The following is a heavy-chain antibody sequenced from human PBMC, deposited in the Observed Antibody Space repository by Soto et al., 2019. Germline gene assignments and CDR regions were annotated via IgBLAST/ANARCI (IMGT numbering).Heavy chain of an antibody. V-gene: IGHV1-3*01. Sequence: EASVKVSCKASGYTFTSYAMHWVRQAPGQRLEWMGWINAGNGNTKYSQKFQGRVTITRDTSASTAYMELSSLRSEDTAVYYCAAAPYDFWNYYGMDVWGQGTTVTVSS. CDR2: INAGNGNT. J-gene: IGHJ6*02. CDR1: GYTFTSYA. D-gene: IGHD3-3*01. CDR3: AAAPYDFWNYYGMDV.